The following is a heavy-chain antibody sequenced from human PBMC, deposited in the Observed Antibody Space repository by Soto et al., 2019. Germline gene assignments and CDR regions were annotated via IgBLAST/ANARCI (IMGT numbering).Heavy chain of an antibody. J-gene: IGHJ4*02. CDR3: ARGDLHFDWLLYYFDY. CDR2: FDPEDGET. CDR1: GYTLTELS. Sequence: ASVKVSCKVSGYTLTELSMHWVRQAPGKGLEWMGGFDPEDGETIYAQKFQGRVTMTRNTSISTAYMELSSLRSEDTAVYYCARGDLHFDWLLYYFDYWGQGTLVTVSS. D-gene: IGHD3-9*01. V-gene: IGHV1-24*01.